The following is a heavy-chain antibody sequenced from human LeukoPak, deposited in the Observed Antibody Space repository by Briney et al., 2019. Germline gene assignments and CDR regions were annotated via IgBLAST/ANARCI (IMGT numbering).Heavy chain of an antibody. D-gene: IGHD2-2*01. J-gene: IGHJ5*02. CDR2: TSGSGGST. CDR3: AKGSASIVVVPAAMAGGWFDP. Sequence: GGSLRLSCAASGFTFSRYALSWVRQAPGKGLEGVSATSGSGGSTYYADSVKGRFTNSRDNSKNTLYLQMNSLRAEDTAVYYCAKGSASIVVVPAAMAGGWFDPWGQGTLVTVSS. V-gene: IGHV3-23*01. CDR1: GFTFSRYA.